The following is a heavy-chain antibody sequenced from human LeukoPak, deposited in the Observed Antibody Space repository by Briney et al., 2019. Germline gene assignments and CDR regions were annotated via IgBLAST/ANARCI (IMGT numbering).Heavy chain of an antibody. V-gene: IGHV3-23*01. J-gene: IGHJ4*02. CDR3: AKVKVTMVRGVIYYFDY. D-gene: IGHD3-10*01. Sequence: GGSLRLSCAASGFTFSSYAMSGVRQAPGKGLEWVSAISGSGGSTYYADSVKGRFTISRDNSKNTLYLQMNSLRAEDTAVYYCAKVKVTMVRGVIYYFDYWGQGTLVTVSS. CDR1: GFTFSSYA. CDR2: ISGSGGST.